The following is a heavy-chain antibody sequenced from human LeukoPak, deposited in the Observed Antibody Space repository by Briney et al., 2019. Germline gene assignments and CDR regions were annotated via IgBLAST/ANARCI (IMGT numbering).Heavy chain of an antibody. CDR1: GGSFSGYY. V-gene: IGHV4-34*01. Sequence: KPSETLSLTCAVYGGSFSGYYWSWIRQPPGKGLEWIGEINHSGSTNYNPSLKSRVTISVDTSKNQFSLKLSSVTAADTAVYYCARGSLAYCSSTSCYLSYFDYWGQGTLVTVSS. CDR3: ARGSLAYCSSTSCYLSYFDY. D-gene: IGHD2-2*01. CDR2: INHSGST. J-gene: IGHJ4*02.